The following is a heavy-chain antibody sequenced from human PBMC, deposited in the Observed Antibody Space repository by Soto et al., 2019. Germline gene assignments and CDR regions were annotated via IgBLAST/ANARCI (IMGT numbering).Heavy chain of an antibody. J-gene: IGHJ4*02. CDR1: GFTFSSYA. V-gene: IGHV3-23*01. Sequence: EVQLLESGGGLVQPGGSLRLSCAASGFTFSSYAMSWVRQAPGKGLXXVSAISGSGGSTYYADSVKGRFTISRDNSKXXXXXXXXXXXXXXXXXXXXXXXXXXXXXXXEFDYWGQGTLVTVSS. CDR3: XXXXXXXXXXXEFDY. CDR2: ISGSGGST.